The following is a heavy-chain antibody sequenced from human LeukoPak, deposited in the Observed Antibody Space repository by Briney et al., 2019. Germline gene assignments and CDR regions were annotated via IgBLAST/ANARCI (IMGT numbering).Heavy chain of an antibody. D-gene: IGHD5-12*01. CDR2: IIKDGRTV. Sequence: PGGSLRLSCAASGFTFSDYYMSWIRQAPGRVLEWVSFIIKDGRTVSYADSVKGQFTISRDNSKNSLYLQMNSLTADHTAVYFCARVRGSYSSDYWGQGTLVTVSS. CDR3: ARVRGSYSSDY. V-gene: IGHV3-11*01. CDR1: GFTFSDYY. J-gene: IGHJ4*02.